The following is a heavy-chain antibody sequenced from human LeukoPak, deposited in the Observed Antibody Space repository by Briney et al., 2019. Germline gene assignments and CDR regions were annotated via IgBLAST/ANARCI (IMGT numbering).Heavy chain of an antibody. CDR2: INHGGST. D-gene: IGHD3-16*01. Sequence: PSETLSLTCTVSGASFSGYFWSWIRQAPGKGLEWIGEINHGGSTNYNPSLKSRVTISVDASENQFSLRLHSVTAADTAMYYCARFGPPDAFDVWGPGTMVIVAS. V-gene: IGHV4-34*01. CDR1: GASFSGYF. CDR3: ARFGPPDAFDV. J-gene: IGHJ3*01.